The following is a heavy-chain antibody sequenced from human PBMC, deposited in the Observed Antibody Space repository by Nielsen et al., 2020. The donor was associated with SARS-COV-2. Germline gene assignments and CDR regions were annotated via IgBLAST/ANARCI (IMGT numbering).Heavy chain of an antibody. V-gene: IGHV1-3*01. CDR2: IQVGSGNT. J-gene: IGHJ5*02. CDR3: VIVTTALAFDP. CDR1: GYNSTDFH. D-gene: IGHD3-16*02. Sequence: ASAKVSCKASGYNSTDFHIHWLRQAPGQSLEWMEWIQVGSGNTKYSPKFQDRVPFTSDISATTAFMELSSLKSEDTAVYFCVIVTTALAFDPWGQGSLVTVSS.